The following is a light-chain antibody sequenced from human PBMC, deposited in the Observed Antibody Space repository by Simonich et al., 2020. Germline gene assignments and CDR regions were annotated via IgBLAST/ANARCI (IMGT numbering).Light chain of an antibody. J-gene: IGLJ2*01. CDR1: SMDVGSYNL. CDR2: EGS. Sequence: QSALTQPASVSGSPGQSITISCTGTSMDVGSYNLFSWYQQHPGKAPKLMIYEGSKRPSGFSNRFSGSKSGNTASLTISGLQAEDEADYYCCSYAGSSTVVFGGGTKLTVL. CDR3: CSYAGSSTVV. V-gene: IGLV2-23*01.